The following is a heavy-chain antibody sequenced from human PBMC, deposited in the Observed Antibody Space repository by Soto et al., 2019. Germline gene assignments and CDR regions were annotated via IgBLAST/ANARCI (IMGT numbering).Heavy chain of an antibody. J-gene: IGHJ4*02. CDR3: TTDLVGATPGRPFDY. V-gene: IGHV3-15*01. CDR1: GFTFSNAW. CDR2: IKSKTDGGTT. D-gene: IGHD1-26*01. Sequence: PGGSLRLSCAASGFTFSNAWMSWVRQAPGKGLEWVGRIKSKTDGGTTDYAAPVKGRFTISRDDSKNTLYLQMNSLKTKDTAVYYCTTDLVGATPGRPFDYWGQGTLVTVSS.